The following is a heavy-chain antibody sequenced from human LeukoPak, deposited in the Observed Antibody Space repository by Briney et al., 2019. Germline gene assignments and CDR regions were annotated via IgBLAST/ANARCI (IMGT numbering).Heavy chain of an antibody. CDR3: AKDAQDIVVVPAAIHYYSYYGMDV. D-gene: IGHD2-2*01. V-gene: IGHV3-30*18. J-gene: IGHJ6*02. CDR2: ISYDGSNK. CDR1: GFTFSSYG. Sequence: PGGSLRLSCAASGFTFSSYGMHWVRQAPGKGLEWVAVISYDGSNKYYADSVKGRFTISRDNSKNTLYLQMNSLRAEDTAVYYCAKDAQDIVVVPAAIHYYSYYGMDVWGQGTTVTVSS.